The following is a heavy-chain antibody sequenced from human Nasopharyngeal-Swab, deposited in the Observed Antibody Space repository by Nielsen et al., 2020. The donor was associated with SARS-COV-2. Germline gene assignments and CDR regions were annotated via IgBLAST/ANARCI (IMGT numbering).Heavy chain of an antibody. V-gene: IGHV1-2*02. Sequence: ASVTVSCKASGYTFTGYYMHWVRQAPGQGLEWMGWINPNSVGTNYAQKFQGRVTMTRDTSISTAYMELSRLRSDDTAVYHCARGSAVAGLGMRDAFDIWGQGTMVTVSS. J-gene: IGHJ3*02. CDR1: GYTFTGYY. D-gene: IGHD6-19*01. CDR3: ARGSAVAGLGMRDAFDI. CDR2: INPNSVGT.